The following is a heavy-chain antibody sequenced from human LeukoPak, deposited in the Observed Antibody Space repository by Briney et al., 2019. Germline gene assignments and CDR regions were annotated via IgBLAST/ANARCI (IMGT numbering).Heavy chain of an antibody. CDR1: GFTFSSYE. CDR2: ISGSGTTI. Sequence: PGGSLRLSCAASGFTFSSYEMNWVRQAPGKGLEWVSYISGSGTTIYYADSVKGRFTISRDNAKNSLYLQMNSLRAEDTAVYYCARLNNNWASWFDPWGQGTLVTVSS. J-gene: IGHJ5*02. D-gene: IGHD1-1*01. CDR3: ARLNNNWASWFDP. V-gene: IGHV3-48*03.